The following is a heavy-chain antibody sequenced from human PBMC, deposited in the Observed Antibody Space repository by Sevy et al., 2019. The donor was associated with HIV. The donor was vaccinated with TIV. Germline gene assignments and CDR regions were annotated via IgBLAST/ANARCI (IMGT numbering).Heavy chain of an antibody. CDR3: ARAATVTKNYGMDV. CDR1: GYTFTSYD. J-gene: IGHJ6*02. D-gene: IGHD4-17*01. CDR2: MNPNSGNT. V-gene: IGHV1-8*01. Sequence: ASVKVSCKASGYTFTSYDINWVRQATGQGLEWMGWMNPNSGNTGYAQKFQGRVTMTRNTSISTAYMELSSLRSEDTAVYYCARAATVTKNYGMDVWGQGTTVTVSS.